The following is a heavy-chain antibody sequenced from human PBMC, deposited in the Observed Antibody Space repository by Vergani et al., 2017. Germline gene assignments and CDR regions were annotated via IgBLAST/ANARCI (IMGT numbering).Heavy chain of an antibody. CDR1: GYSFTSYW. V-gene: IGHV5-51*03. D-gene: IGHD4-17*01. J-gene: IGHJ3*02. CDR2: IYPGDSDT. CDR3: ARRGYDYGDYYAFDI. Sequence: EVQLVQSGAEVKKPGESLKISCEGSGYSFTSYWIGWVRQMPGKGLEWMGIIYPGDSDTRYSLSFQGQVTISADKSISTAYLQWSSLKASDTAMYYCARRGYDYGDYYAFDIWGQGTMVTVSS.